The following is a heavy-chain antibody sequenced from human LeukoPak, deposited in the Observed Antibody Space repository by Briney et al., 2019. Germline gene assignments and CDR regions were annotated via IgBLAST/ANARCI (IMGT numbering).Heavy chain of an antibody. CDR1: GYTFTSYG. D-gene: IGHD3-22*01. CDR3: ARVVLDYYDSSGYQGAVDY. Sequence: EASVKVSCEASGYTFTSYGISWVRQAPGQGLEWMGWISAYNGNTNYAQKLQGRVTMTTDTSTSTAYMELRSLRSDDTAVYYCARVVLDYYDSSGYQGAVDYWGQGTLVTVSS. J-gene: IGHJ4*02. CDR2: ISAYNGNT. V-gene: IGHV1-18*01.